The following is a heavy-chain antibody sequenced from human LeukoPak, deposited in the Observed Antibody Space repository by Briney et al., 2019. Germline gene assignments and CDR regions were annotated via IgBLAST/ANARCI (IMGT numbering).Heavy chain of an antibody. Sequence: GGPLRLSCVAFGFTFWTYWVGWVRQAPGKELEWVANIKHDGSDAYYVDSVKGRFIISRDNAKNSLYLQMNSLRAEDTAMYYCASRNAGPGWYFDCWGQGTLVTVSS. CDR1: GFTFWTYW. V-gene: IGHV3-7*01. CDR3: ASRNAGPGWYFDC. D-gene: IGHD3-9*01. J-gene: IGHJ4*02. CDR2: IKHDGSDA.